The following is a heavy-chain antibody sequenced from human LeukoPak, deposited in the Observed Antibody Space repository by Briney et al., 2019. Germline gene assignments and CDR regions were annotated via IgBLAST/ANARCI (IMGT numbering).Heavy chain of an antibody. CDR3: ARDLGGAIDY. D-gene: IGHD3-16*01. CDR2: IYSGGST. CDR1: GFTVSSNY. V-gene: IGHV3-53*01. J-gene: IGHJ4*02. Sequence: GGSLRLSCAASGFTVSSNYMRWFRQAPGKGLEWVSVIYSGGSTYYADSVKGRFIISRDNSKNTLYLQMNSLRAEDTAVYYCARDLGGAIDYWGQGTLVTVSS.